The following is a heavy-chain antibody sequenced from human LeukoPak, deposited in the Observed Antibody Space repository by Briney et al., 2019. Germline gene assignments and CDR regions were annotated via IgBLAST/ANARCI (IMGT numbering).Heavy chain of an antibody. V-gene: IGHV3-66*02. CDR2: IYGGGST. CDR3: AGPSSSGVGY. CDR1: GFTVSSNF. Sequence: GGSLRLSCAASGFTVSSNFMAWVRQAPGKGLEWVSVIYGGGSTYYADSMKGRLTISRDNSKNTLYLQMNSLRAEDTAVYYCAGPSSSGVGYWGQGTLVTVSS. D-gene: IGHD3-10*01. J-gene: IGHJ4*02.